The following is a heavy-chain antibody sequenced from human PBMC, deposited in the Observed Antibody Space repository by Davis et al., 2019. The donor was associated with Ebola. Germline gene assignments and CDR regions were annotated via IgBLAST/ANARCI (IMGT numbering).Heavy chain of an antibody. V-gene: IGHV6-1*01. CDR3: ARDHLGAGPPLDY. CDR1: GASVSSNTAA. Sequence: PSETLSLTCAISGASVSSNTAAWNWIRQSPSRGLEWLGRTYYRSKWYNDYSVSVKSRIIFNPDTSKNQISLKLNSVTPEDSAVYYCARDHLGAGPPLDYWGQGTLVTVSS. J-gene: IGHJ4*02. CDR2: TYYRSKWYN. D-gene: IGHD1-26*01.